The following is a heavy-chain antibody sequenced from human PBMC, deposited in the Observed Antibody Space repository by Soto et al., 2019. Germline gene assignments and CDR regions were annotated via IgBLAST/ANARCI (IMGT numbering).Heavy chain of an antibody. Sequence: GGPLRLSCAASGFTFSSYAMSWVRQAPGKGLGWVSAISGSGGSTYYADSVKGRFTISRDNSKNTLYLQMNSLRAEDTAVYYCAKDLALYSGSYYDYWGQGTTVTVSS. CDR2: ISGSGGST. CDR3: AKDLALYSGSYYDY. J-gene: IGHJ4*03. CDR1: GFTFSSYA. D-gene: IGHD1-26*01. V-gene: IGHV3-23*01.